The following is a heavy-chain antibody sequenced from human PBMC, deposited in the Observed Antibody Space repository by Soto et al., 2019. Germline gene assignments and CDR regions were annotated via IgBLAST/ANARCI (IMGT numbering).Heavy chain of an antibody. CDR3: ARDNLWYSGYGDYYYYYGMDV. V-gene: IGHV4-31*02. Sequence: SETLSLTCTVAGGSIGIGGYYWNWIRQHPGNGLEWIGYIYYSGSTYYNPSLKSRLTISVDTSKNQFSLKLTSVTAADTALYYCARDNLWYSGYGDYYYYYGMDVLGQGTTVTVSS. CDR2: IYYSGST. D-gene: IGHD5-12*01. J-gene: IGHJ6*02. CDR1: GGSIGIGGYY.